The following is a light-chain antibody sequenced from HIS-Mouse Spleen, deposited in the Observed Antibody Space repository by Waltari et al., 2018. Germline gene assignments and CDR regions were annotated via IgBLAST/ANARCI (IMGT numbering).Light chain of an antibody. Sequence: DIQLTQSQSFMSAYVGDRVTITCRASQGISSYLAWYQQKPGKAPKLLIYAASTLQSGVPSRFSGSGSGTEFTLTISSLQPEDFATYYCQQLNSYPPTFGQGTKVEIK. CDR3: QQLNSYPPT. CDR1: QGISSY. J-gene: IGKJ1*01. CDR2: AAS. V-gene: IGKV1-9*01.